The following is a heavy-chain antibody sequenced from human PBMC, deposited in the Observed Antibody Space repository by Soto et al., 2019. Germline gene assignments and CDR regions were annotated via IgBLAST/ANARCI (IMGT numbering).Heavy chain of an antibody. V-gene: IGHV4-4*02. CDR3: ATLPPRIVVTVLPIPT. CDR2: VYHRGST. Sequence: QVYLHQSGPGLVKPSGTLSLTCAVSGDSISSTHWWTWVRQTPGKGLEWIGEVYHRGSTSYNPSFKSRVTISVDKSNNQFSLKLTSVTAADTAVYYCATLPPRIVVTVLPIPTWGQGTLVSVSS. CDR1: GDSISSTHW. D-gene: IGHD2-2*02. J-gene: IGHJ5*02.